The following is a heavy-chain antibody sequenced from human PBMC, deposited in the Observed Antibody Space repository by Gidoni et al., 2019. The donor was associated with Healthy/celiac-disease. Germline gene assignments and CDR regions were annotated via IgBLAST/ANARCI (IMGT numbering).Heavy chain of an antibody. J-gene: IGHJ4*02. V-gene: IGHV3-30*18. CDR2: ISYDGSNK. Sequence: QVQLVASGGGVVQPGRSLRLSCPASGFPLRSYGMHGVRQAPGKGLEWVAVISYDGSNKYYADSVKGRFTISRDNSKNTLYLQMNSLRAEDTAGYYCAKGAEWLVTGAFDYWGQGTLVTVSS. D-gene: IGHD6-19*01. CDR1: GFPLRSYG. CDR3: AKGAEWLVTGAFDY.